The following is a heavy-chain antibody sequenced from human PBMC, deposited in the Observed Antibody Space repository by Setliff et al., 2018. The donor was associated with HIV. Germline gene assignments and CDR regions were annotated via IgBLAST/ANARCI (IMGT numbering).Heavy chain of an antibody. Sequence: PSETLSLTCTVSGDSIDRSNFFWTWIRQHPGKGLEWIGYIYYSGSATYNPSLKSRVTISGDTSKNQFSLKLSSVTAADTAVYYCARDGGGSGWSLGEFDFWGQGTLVTVSS. D-gene: IGHD6-19*01. CDR2: IYYSGSA. J-gene: IGHJ4*02. CDR3: ARDGGGSGWSLGEFDF. CDR1: GDSIDRSNFF. V-gene: IGHV4-30-4*01.